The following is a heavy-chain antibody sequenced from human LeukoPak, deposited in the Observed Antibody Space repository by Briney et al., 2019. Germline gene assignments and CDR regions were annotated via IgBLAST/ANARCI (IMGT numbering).Heavy chain of an antibody. V-gene: IGHV1-2*06. J-gene: IGHJ6*03. Sequence: ASVKVSCKASGYTFTGYCMHWVRQAPGQGLEWMGRINPNSGGTNYAQKFQGRVTMTRDTSISTAYMELSRLRSDDTAVYYCARDRGYSTPPYYYYYMDVWGKGTTVTVSS. CDR3: ARDRGYSTPPYYYYYMDV. CDR2: INPNSGGT. D-gene: IGHD3-22*01. CDR1: GYTFTGYC.